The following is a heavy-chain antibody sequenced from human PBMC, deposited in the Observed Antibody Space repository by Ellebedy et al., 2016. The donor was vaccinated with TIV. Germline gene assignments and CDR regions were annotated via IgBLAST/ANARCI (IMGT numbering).Heavy chain of an antibody. CDR2: IHYSGGT. J-gene: IGHJ6*03. V-gene: IGHV4-59*13. CDR3: ARAALYYYMDV. Sequence: SETLSLXXTVSGASTSRYYWSWIRQPPGKELEWIGYIHYSGGTNYNPSLKSRVTIAIDTSNNQFSLKLSSVSAADTAVYYCARAALYYYMDVWGNGTTVIVSS. CDR1: GASTSRYY.